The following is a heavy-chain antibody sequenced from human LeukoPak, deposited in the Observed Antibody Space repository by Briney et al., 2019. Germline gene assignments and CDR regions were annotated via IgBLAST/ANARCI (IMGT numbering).Heavy chain of an antibody. CDR1: GFTFSSYD. D-gene: IGHD1-26*01. J-gene: IGHJ4*02. V-gene: IGHV3-33*01. Sequence: GRSLRLSCAASGFTFSSYDMHWVRQAPGKGLEWVALIWYVGSNKYYADSVKGRFTISRDNSKNTLYLQMNSLRAEDTALYYCATAGSGTYADYWGLGTLVTVSS. CDR2: IWYVGSNK. CDR3: ATAGSGTYADY.